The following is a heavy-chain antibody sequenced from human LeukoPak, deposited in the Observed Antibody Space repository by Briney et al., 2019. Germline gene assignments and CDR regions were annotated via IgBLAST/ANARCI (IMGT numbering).Heavy chain of an antibody. CDR3: ARARRGSGYYYFDY. D-gene: IGHD3-22*01. V-gene: IGHV1-8*01. J-gene: IGHJ4*02. Sequence: ASVKVSCKASGYTFTSYDINWVRQATGQGLEWMGWMSPNSGNTGYAQKFQGRVTMTRNTSISTAYMELSSLRSEDTAVYYCARARRGSGYYYFDYWGQGTLVTVSS. CDR1: GYTFTSYD. CDR2: MSPNSGNT.